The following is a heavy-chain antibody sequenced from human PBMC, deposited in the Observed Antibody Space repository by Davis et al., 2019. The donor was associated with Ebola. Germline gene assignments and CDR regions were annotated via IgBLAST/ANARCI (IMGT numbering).Heavy chain of an antibody. CDR1: GFTFSSYS. CDR3: ARAVNGNYGNFDY. V-gene: IGHV3-21*01. Sequence: GESLKISCAASGFTFSSYSMKWVRQAPGKGLEWVSSISSSSSYIYYADSVKGRFTISRDNAKNSLYLQMNSLRAEDTAVYYCARAVNGNYGNFDYWGQGTLVTVSS. J-gene: IGHJ4*02. D-gene: IGHD1-7*01. CDR2: ISSSSSYI.